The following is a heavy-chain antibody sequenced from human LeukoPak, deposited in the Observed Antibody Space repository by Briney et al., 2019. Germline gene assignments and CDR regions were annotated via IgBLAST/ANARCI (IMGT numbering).Heavy chain of an antibody. D-gene: IGHD3-10*01. V-gene: IGHV3-48*03. CDR2: ISSSGSTI. Sequence: AGGSVRLSCAASGFTFSSYEMNWVRQAPGKGLEWVSYISSSGSTIYYADSVKGRFTISRDNAKNSLYLQMNSLRAEDTAVYYCARGYSGPLDYWGHGTLVIVSS. CDR1: GFTFSSYE. CDR3: ARGYSGPLDY. J-gene: IGHJ4*01.